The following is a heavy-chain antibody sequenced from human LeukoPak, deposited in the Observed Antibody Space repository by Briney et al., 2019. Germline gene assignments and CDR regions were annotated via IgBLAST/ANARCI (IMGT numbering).Heavy chain of an antibody. D-gene: IGHD5-12*01. CDR1: GFTFSDSY. CDR3: ARVYSAGVVDY. Sequence: GGSLRLSCAASGFTFSDSYMSWIRQAPGKGLEWVSYITSSSTYTNYADSVKGRFTIARDNSKNSLSLQMNSFRAEDTALYYCARVYSAGVVDYWGQGTLVTVSS. V-gene: IGHV3-11*05. CDR2: ITSSSTYT. J-gene: IGHJ4*02.